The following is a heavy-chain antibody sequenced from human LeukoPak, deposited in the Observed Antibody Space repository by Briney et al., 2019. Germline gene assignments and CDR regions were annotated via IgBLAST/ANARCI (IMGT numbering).Heavy chain of an antibody. J-gene: IGHJ4*02. CDR1: GFTFDDYA. CDR3: AKAGVRDSSGWYYFDY. CDR2: ISWNSGSI. D-gene: IGHD6-19*01. V-gene: IGHV3-9*03. Sequence: GGSLRLSCAASGFTFDDYAMHWVRQAPGKGLEWVSGISWNSGSIGYADSVKGRFTISRDNAKNSLYLQMNSLRAEDMALYYFAKAGVRDSSGWYYFDYWGQGTLVTVSS.